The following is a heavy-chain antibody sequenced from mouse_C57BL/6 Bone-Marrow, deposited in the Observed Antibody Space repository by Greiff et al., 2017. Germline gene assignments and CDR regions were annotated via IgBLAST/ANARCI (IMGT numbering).Heavy chain of an antibody. Sequence: EVQLQESGPELVKPGASVKLPCKASGYTFTDYNMDWVKQSHGKSLEWIGDINPNNGGTIYNQKFKGKATLTVDKSSSTAYMELRRLTSEDTAVYYCARRIYYGNYVIDYWCQGTSVTVSS. D-gene: IGHD2-1*01. J-gene: IGHJ4*01. CDR3: ARRIYYGNYVIDY. CDR2: INPNNGGT. CDR1: GYTFTDYN. V-gene: IGHV1-18*01.